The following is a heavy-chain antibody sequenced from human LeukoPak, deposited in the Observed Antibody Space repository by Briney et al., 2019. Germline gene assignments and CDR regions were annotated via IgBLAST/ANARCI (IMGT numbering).Heavy chain of an antibody. V-gene: IGHV3-21*04. CDR2: ISSSSYI. Sequence: GGSLRLSCAASGFTFSSYSMNWVRQAPGKGLEWVSSISSSSYIYYADSVKGRFTISRDNAKNSLYLQMNSLRAEDTALYYCAKDSGAAAGPFDYWGQGTLVTVSS. J-gene: IGHJ4*02. D-gene: IGHD6-13*01. CDR3: AKDSGAAAGPFDY. CDR1: GFTFSSYS.